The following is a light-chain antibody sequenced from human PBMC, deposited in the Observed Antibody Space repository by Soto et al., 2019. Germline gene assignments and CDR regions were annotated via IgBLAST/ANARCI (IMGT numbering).Light chain of an antibody. CDR3: QQYNNWPPRGT. CDR2: RAS. CDR1: QSVSSY. V-gene: IGKV3-15*01. J-gene: IGKJ1*01. Sequence: EIVMTQSPAILSVSTGERATLSCRARQSVSSYLAWYQQKSGQAPRLLIYRASTRATGTPARFSGSGSGTEFTLTISSLQSEDFAVYYCQQYNNWPPRGTFGQGTKVEIK.